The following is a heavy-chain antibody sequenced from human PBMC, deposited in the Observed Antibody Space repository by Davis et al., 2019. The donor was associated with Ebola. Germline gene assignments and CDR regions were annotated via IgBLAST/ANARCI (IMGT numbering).Heavy chain of an antibody. J-gene: IGHJ6*02. CDR2: ISAYNGDT. Sequence: AASVKVSCKASGYTFTTYIISWVRQAPGQGLEWMGWISAYNGDTTYAQKFQGRVTMTTATSTSTAYMELRSLRSDDTAVYYCALKYGDYDYYYYGMDVWGQGTTVTVSS. V-gene: IGHV1-18*01. CDR1: GYTFTTYI. CDR3: ALKYGDYDYYYYGMDV. D-gene: IGHD4-17*01.